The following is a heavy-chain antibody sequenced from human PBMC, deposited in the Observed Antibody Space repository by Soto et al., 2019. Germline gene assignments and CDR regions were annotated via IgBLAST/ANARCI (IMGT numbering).Heavy chain of an antibody. CDR3: ARARLSRSWWFDP. CDR1: GGSISSYY. J-gene: IGHJ5*02. D-gene: IGHD3-10*01. Sequence: QVQLQESGPGLVKPSETLSLTCTVSGGSISSYYWSWIRQPPGKGLEWIGYIYYSGSTNYNPSLTRRVTISVDTSKTQFSLKLSSVTAADTAVYYCARARLSRSWWFDPWGQGTLVTVSS. V-gene: IGHV4-59*01. CDR2: IYYSGST.